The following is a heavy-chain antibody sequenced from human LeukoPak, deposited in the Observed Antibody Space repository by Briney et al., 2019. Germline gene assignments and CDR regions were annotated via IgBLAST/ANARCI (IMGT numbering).Heavy chain of an antibody. V-gene: IGHV3-33*08. CDR3: ARDAERGFDYSNSLKY. CDR2: IWSDGTEK. Sequence: PGGSLRLSCAASGFTYSHYSMHWVRQAPGKGLEWVAVIWSDGTEKYYGDAVKGRFTISRDNSRNTLYLQMNSLRGEDTAVYYCARDAERGFDYSNSLKYWGQGTLVTVSS. J-gene: IGHJ4*02. CDR1: GFTYSHYS. D-gene: IGHD4-11*01.